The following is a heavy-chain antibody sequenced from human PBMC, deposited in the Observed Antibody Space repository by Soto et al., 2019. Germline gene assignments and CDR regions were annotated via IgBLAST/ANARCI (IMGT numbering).Heavy chain of an antibody. J-gene: IGHJ4*02. CDR2: IYSGGST. CDR1: GFTVSNNY. D-gene: IGHD3-16*01. CDR3: AAYSHKGY. V-gene: IGHV3-66*01. Sequence: EEQLVESGGDLVQPGGSLRLSCAASGFTVSNNYMSWVRQAPGKGLEWVSLIYSGGSTYYADSVKGRFTISRDSSKNTLYLQMKSLRAEVTAMYYCAAYSHKGYWGQGTLVTVSS.